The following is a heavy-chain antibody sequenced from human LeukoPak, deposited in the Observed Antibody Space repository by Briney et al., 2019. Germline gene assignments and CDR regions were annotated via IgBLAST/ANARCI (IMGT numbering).Heavy chain of an antibody. V-gene: IGHV4-59*08. CDR3: ARQKPVAATTHFDN. D-gene: IGHD6-19*01. Sequence: PSETLSLTCTVSGGSISSYYWSWIRQPPGKGLEWIGYIYSSGTTNYNPSLKSRVTISVDTSKNQFSLKLSSVTAADTAVYYCARQKPVAATTHFDNWGQGILVTVSS. CDR2: IYSSGTT. CDR1: GGSISSYY. J-gene: IGHJ4*02.